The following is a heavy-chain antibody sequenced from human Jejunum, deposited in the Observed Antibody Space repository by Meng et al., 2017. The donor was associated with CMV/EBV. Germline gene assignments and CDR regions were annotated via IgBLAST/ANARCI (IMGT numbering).Heavy chain of an antibody. CDR1: GGSISNDTYF. CDR2: IYFSGRA. J-gene: IGHJ3*02. V-gene: IGHV4-30-4*08. Sequence: VQLRASGQVLVKPSHTLSLTCTVSGGSISNDTYFWGWVSQPPGKGLEWVGYIYFSGRAYYNPSLESRVTISVDTSKNQFSLKLNSVTATDTAVYYCAREVKIVADSDGFDIWGQGTMVTVSS. D-gene: IGHD5-12*01. CDR3: AREVKIVADSDGFDI.